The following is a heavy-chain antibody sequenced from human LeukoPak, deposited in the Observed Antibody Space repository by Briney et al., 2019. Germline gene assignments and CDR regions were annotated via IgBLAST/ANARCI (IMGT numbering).Heavy chain of an antibody. Sequence: GGSLRLSCAASGFAFSSYWMHWVRQAPGKGLVWVSRINSDGSSTSYADSVKGRFTISRDNAKNTLYLQMNSLRAEDTAVYYCARVVRIGWFDPWGQGTLVTVSS. D-gene: IGHD3-10*01. V-gene: IGHV3-74*01. CDR2: INSDGSST. J-gene: IGHJ5*02. CDR1: GFAFSSYW. CDR3: ARVVRIGWFDP.